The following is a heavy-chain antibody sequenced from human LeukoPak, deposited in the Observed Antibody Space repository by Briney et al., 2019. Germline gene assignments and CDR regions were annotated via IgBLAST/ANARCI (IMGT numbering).Heavy chain of an antibody. D-gene: IGHD5-18*01. V-gene: IGHV1-69*05. CDR2: IIPIFGTA. Sequence: SVKVSCKASGGTFSSYAISWVRQAPGQGLERMGRIIPIFGTANYAQKFQGRVTITTDESTSTAYMELSSLRSEDTAVYYCARVNTAYFDYWGQGTLVTVSS. J-gene: IGHJ4*02. CDR1: GGTFSSYA. CDR3: ARVNTAYFDY.